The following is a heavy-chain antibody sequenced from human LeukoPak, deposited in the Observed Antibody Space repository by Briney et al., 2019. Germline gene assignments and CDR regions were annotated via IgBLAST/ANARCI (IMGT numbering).Heavy chain of an antibody. J-gene: IGHJ5*02. Sequence: PPETLSLTCAVYGGSFSGYYWSWIRQPPGKGLEWIGEINHSGSTNYNPSLKSRVTISVDTSKNQFSLKLSSVTAADTAVYYCATQSNWFDPWGQGTLVTVSS. V-gene: IGHV4-34*01. CDR1: GGSFSGYY. CDR3: ATQSNWFDP. CDR2: INHSGST.